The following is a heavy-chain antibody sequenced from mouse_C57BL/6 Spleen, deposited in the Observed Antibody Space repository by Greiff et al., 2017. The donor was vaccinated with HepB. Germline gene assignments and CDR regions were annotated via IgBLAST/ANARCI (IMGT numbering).Heavy chain of an antibody. CDR2: IDPANGNT. J-gene: IGHJ3*01. CDR1: GFTINHTS. V-gene: IGHV14-3*01. D-gene: IGHD2-4*01. Sequence: VKLKPSVAELVRPGASVQLSCTASGFTINHTSLHWVKQRPEQGLEWIGRIDPANGNTKYAPKFQGKATITADTSSNTAYLQLSSLTSEDTAIYYCARSGDYDWFAYWGQGTLVTVSA. CDR3: ARSGDYDWFAY.